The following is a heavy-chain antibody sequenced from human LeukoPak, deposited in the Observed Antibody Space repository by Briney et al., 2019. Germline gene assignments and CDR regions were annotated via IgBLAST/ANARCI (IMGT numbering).Heavy chain of an antibody. V-gene: IGHV1-2*02. CDR1: GYTFPGYY. CDR3: AKVKGILTGYPQGV. D-gene: IGHD3-9*01. CDR2: MNPKSGGT. Sequence: ASVKVSCKASGYTFPGYYVHWVRQAPGQGLEWMGWMNPKSGGTNYAQKFEARVTMNRDTSISTAYMELSRLRFDDTAVYYCAKVKGILTGYPQGVWGKGTTVTVSS. J-gene: IGHJ6*04.